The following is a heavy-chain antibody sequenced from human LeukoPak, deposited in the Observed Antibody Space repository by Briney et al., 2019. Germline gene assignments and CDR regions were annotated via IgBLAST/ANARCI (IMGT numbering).Heavy chain of an antibody. V-gene: IGHV4-59*08. Sequence: TSETLSLTCTVSGGSVSSYYWSWIRQPPGKGLEWIAYIYYSGSTKYNPSLKSRVTISLDRSKSQFSLKLRSVTAADTAVYYCARLQVHCGGDCYTRWFDPWGQGTLVTASS. J-gene: IGHJ5*02. CDR1: GGSVSSYY. CDR3: ARLQVHCGGDCYTRWFDP. D-gene: IGHD2-21*02. CDR2: IYYSGST.